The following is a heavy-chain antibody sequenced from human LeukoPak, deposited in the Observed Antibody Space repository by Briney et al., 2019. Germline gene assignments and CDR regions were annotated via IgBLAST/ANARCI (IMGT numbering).Heavy chain of an antibody. D-gene: IGHD5-24*01. J-gene: IGHJ3*02. V-gene: IGHV1-18*01. CDR3: ARDPVERATDAVDAFDI. CDR2: ISAYNGNT. CDR1: GYTFTSYG. Sequence: ASVKVSCKAPGYTFTSYGISWVRQAPGQGLEWMGWISAYNGNTNYAQKLQGRVTMTTDTSTSTAYMELRSLRSDDTAVYYCARDPVERATDAVDAFDIWGKGTMVTVSS.